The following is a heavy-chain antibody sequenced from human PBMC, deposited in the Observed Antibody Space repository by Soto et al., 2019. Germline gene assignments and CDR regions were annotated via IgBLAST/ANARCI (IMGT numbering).Heavy chain of an antibody. J-gene: IGHJ4*02. D-gene: IGHD1-7*01. CDR2: IYRTGST. CDR1: GGSFTSNNW. Sequence: PSETLSLTCAVSGGSFTSNNWWTWVRQPSGQGLEWIGEIYRTGSTTYNPSLKSRDTISLDKSRNQFALKVTSLTAADTAVYYCASRDPGTSVDYWGQGTLVTVSS. CDR3: ASRDPGTSVDY. V-gene: IGHV4-4*02.